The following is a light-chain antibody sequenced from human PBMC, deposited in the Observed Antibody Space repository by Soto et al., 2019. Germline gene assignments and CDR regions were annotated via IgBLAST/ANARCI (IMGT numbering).Light chain of an antibody. CDR2: DVS. Sequence: QSALTQPASVSGSPGQSITISCTGTSSDVGGYNYVSWYQQHPGKDPKLMIYDVSNRPSGVCNLFSGSKSGNTASLTISGLHAEDEADYYCRSYTSSSAYVFGTGTKLTVL. CDR3: RSYTSSSAYV. J-gene: IGLJ1*01. V-gene: IGLV2-14*01. CDR1: SSDVGGYNY.